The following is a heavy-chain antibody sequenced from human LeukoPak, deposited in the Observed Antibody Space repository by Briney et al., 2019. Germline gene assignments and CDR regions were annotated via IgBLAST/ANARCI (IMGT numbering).Heavy chain of an antibody. CDR3: ARGLRGDYVVYYYYMDV. J-gene: IGHJ6*03. CDR2: IYTSGST. Sequence: SETLSLTCTVSGGSISYFYWSWIRQPAGKGLEWIGRIYTSGSTNYNPSLKSRVTMSVDTSKKQFSLKLSSVTAADTAVYYCARGLRGDYVVYYYYMDVWGKGTTVTVSS. CDR1: GGSISYFY. D-gene: IGHD4-17*01. V-gene: IGHV4-4*07.